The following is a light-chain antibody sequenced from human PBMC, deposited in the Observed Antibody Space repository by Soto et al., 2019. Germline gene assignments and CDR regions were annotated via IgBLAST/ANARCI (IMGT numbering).Light chain of an antibody. CDR3: QQLYTLPFT. Sequence: DIQLTQSPSLLSASIGDRVTITCRASHGISTFLAWYQQKPGKAPKLLIYEASTLQSGVPSRLSGSGSGTEFTLTISGLLPEDFAAYHCQQLYTLPFTFGQGTRL. J-gene: IGKJ5*01. CDR2: EAS. V-gene: IGKV1-9*01. CDR1: HGISTF.